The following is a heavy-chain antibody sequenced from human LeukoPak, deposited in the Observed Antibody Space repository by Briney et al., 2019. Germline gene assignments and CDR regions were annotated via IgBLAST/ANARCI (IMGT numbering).Heavy chain of an antibody. CDR2: IYPGDSDT. CDR1: GYSFTSYW. V-gene: IGHV5-51*01. CDR3: ARRHSSSSVWFDP. J-gene: IGHJ5*02. Sequence: GEALQISFKGSGYSFTSYWIGWVRQMPGKGREWMGIIYPGDSDTRYSPSFQGQVTISADKSISTAYLQWSSLKASDTAMYYCARRHSSSSVWFDPWGQGTLVTVSS. D-gene: IGHD6-6*01.